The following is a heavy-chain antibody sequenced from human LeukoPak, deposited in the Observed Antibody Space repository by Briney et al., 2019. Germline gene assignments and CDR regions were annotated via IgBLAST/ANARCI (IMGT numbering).Heavy chain of an antibody. Sequence: PSETLSLTCAVSGGSISSSNWWSWVRQPPGKGLEWIGYIYYSGSTYYNPSLKSRVTISIDASKNQFSLKLSSVTAADTAVYSCARDRGDGMDVWGQGTTVTVSS. CDR3: ARDRGDGMDV. V-gene: IGHV4-4*02. CDR2: IYYSGST. CDR1: GGSISSSNW. J-gene: IGHJ6*02.